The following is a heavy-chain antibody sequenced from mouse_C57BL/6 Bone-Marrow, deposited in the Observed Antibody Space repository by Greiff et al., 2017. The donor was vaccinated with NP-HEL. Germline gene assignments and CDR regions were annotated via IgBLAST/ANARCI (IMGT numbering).Heavy chain of an antibody. J-gene: IGHJ4*01. D-gene: IGHD1-1*01. CDR1: GFSLTSYG. V-gene: IGHV2-2*01. CDR2: IWSGGST. CDR3: ARKMATVVDYYAMDY. Sequence: QVQLQQSGPGLVQPSQSLSITCTVSGFSLTSYGVHWVRQSPGKGLEWLGVIWSGGSTDYNAAFISRLSISKDNSKSQVFFKMNSLQADDTAIYYCARKMATVVDYYAMDYWGQGTSVTVSS.